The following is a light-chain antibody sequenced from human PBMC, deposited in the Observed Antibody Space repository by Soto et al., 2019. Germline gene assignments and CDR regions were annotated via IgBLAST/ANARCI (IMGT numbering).Light chain of an antibody. J-gene: IGKJ1*01. CDR2: KAS. CDR1: QSISSW. V-gene: IGKV1-5*03. CDR3: QQYNSYSPWT. Sequence: DIQMTQSPSTLSASVGERVTIACRASQSISSWLAWYQQKPGKAPKLLIYKASSLESGVPSRFSGSGSGTEFTLTISSLQPDDFATYYCQQYNSYSPWTFGQGTNVDIK.